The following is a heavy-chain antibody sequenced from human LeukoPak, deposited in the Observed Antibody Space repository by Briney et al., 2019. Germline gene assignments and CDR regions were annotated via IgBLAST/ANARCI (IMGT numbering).Heavy chain of an antibody. J-gene: IGHJ4*02. D-gene: IGHD2-21*01. CDR3: ARQAKAVVHYIDFDF. CDR1: GGSISSSNSH. Sequence: SETLSLTCTVSGGSISSSNSHWGWIRQPPGKGLEWMGTIYYSGSTYYNPSLKSRVTISVDTSKNQFSLNLSSVTATDTAVYYCARQAKAVVHYIDFDFWGQGTLVTVSS. CDR2: IYYSGST. V-gene: IGHV4-39*01.